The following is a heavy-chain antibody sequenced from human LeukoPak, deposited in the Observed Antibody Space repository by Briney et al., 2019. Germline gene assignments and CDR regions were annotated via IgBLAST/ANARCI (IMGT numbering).Heavy chain of an antibody. V-gene: IGHV4-34*01. CDR3: ARGGPNWNYARRGFDY. J-gene: IGHJ4*02. Sequence: SETLSLTCAVYGGSFSGYYWSWIRQPPGKGLEWIGEINHSGSTNYNPSLKSRVTISVDTSKNQFSLKLSSVTAADTAVYYCARGGPNWNYARRGFDYWGQGTLVTVSS. CDR1: GGSFSGYY. D-gene: IGHD1-7*01. CDR2: INHSGST.